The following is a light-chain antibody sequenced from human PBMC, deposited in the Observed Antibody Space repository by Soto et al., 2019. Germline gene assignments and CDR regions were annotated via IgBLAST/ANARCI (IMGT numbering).Light chain of an antibody. CDR3: RQSATSPRT. J-gene: IGKJ1*01. CDR2: GAS. V-gene: IGKV3-20*01. CDR1: QTVGNNY. Sequence: EIVLTQSPGTLSLSPGERATLSCRASQTVGNNYLDWYQQKPGQAPRLLIYGASSRATVIPDRFSGSGSGTDFPLTIRRLEPEDFAVYYCRQSATSPRTFGQGTKVEIK.